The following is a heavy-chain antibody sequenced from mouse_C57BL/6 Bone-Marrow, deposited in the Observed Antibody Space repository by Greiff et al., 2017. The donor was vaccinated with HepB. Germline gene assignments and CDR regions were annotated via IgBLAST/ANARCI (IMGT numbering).Heavy chain of an antibody. V-gene: IGHV5-6*03. Sequence: EVKVVESGGGLVKPGGSLKLSCAASGFTFSSYGMSWVRQTPDKRLEWVATISSGGSYTYYPDSVKGRFTISRDNAKNTLYLQMSSLKSEDTAMYYCARHAMVTTGFDYWGQGTTLTVSS. CDR3: ARHAMVTTGFDY. J-gene: IGHJ2*01. D-gene: IGHD2-2*01. CDR2: ISSGGSYT. CDR1: GFTFSSYG.